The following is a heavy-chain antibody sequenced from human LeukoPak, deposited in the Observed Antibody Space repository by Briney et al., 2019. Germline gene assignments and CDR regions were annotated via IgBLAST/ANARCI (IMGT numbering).Heavy chain of an antibody. D-gene: IGHD7-27*01. V-gene: IGHV4-34*01. CDR2: INHSGST. CDR1: GGSFSGYY. CDR3: ASAGDDAFDI. J-gene: IGHJ3*02. Sequence: SETLSLTCAVYGGSFSGYYWSWIRQPPGKGLEWIGEINHSGSTNYNPSLKGRVTISVDTSKNQFSLKLSSVTAADTAVYYCASAGDDAFDIWGQGTMVTVSS.